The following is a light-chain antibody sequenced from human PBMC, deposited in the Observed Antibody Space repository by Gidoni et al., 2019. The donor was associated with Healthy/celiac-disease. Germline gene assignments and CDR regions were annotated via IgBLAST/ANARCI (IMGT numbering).Light chain of an antibody. J-gene: IGKJ2*01. CDR3: QQRSNGKGYT. CDR1: QSVSSY. V-gene: IGKV3-11*01. CDR2: DAS. Sequence: EIVLTQSPATLSLSPGERATLSCRASQSVSSYLAWYQQKPGQAPRLLIYDASNRATGIPARFSGSGSGTDFTLTISSLEPEDFAVYYGQQRSNGKGYTFXXXTKLEIK.